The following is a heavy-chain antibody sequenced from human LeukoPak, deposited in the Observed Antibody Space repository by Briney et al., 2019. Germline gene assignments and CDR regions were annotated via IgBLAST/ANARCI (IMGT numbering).Heavy chain of an antibody. CDR2: IYTSGST. J-gene: IGHJ6*03. CDR3: ARVINYPSDVSPYYYYYYMDV. Sequence: SETLSLTCTVSGGSISSYYWSWIRQPAGKGLEWIGRIYTSGSTNYNPSLKSRVTMSVDTSKNQFSLKLSSVTAADTAVYYCARVINYPSDVSPYYYYYYMDVWGKGTTVTVSS. D-gene: IGHD3-10*01. V-gene: IGHV4-4*07. CDR1: GGSISSYY.